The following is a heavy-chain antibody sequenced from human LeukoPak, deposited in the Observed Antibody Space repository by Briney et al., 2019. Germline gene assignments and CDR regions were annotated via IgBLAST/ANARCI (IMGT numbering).Heavy chain of an antibody. J-gene: IGHJ4*02. D-gene: IGHD2-15*01. V-gene: IGHV1-18*01. CDR2: ISAYNGNT. CDR3: ARAPIVVVVAATDY. CDR1: GYTFTSFG. Sequence: GASVKVSCKASGYTFTSFGISWVRQAPGQGLEWMGWISAYNGNTNYEQKLQGRVTMTTDTSTSTAYMELRSLRSDDTAVYYCARAPIVVVVAATDYWGQGTLVTVSS.